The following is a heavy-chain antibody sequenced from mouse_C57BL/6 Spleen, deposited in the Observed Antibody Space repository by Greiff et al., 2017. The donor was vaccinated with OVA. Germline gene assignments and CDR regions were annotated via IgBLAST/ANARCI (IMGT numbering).Heavy chain of an antibody. CDR1: GYTFTSYW. CDR3: ARSDDYNERFAY. V-gene: IGHV1-55*01. J-gene: IGHJ3*01. CDR2: IYPGSGST. Sequence: QVQLQQPGAELVKPGASVKMSCKASGYTFTSYWITWVKQRPGQGLEWIGAIYPGSGSTNYHEKFKSKATLTVDTSSSPAYLQLSSRTSEDAAVYYGARSDDYNERFAYGGQGTLVTVSA. D-gene: IGHD1-1*01.